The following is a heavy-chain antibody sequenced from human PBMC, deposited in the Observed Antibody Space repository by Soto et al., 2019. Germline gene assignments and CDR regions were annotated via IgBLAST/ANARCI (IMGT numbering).Heavy chain of an antibody. V-gene: IGHV1-2*02. CDR3: ASKMSSYY. CDR2: INPNIGVA. Sequence: ASVKVSCKASGYTFTGYYMHWVRQAPGQGLEWMGRINPNIGVANYAQKFQGRVTITADKSTSTAYMELSSLRSEDTAVYYCASKMSSYYWGQGTLVTVSS. CDR1: GYTFTGYY. J-gene: IGHJ4*02.